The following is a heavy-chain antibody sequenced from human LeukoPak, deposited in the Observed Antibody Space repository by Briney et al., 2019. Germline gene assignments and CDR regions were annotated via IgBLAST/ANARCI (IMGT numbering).Heavy chain of an antibody. J-gene: IGHJ5*02. D-gene: IGHD3-10*01. CDR3: ARGGYYSSSSVVYNWFDP. Sequence: GASVKVSCKASGYTFTTYGISWVRQAPGQGLEWMGWINTYNGHTNYAQKLQGRVTMTTDTSTHTTYMELRGLGSDDTALDYCARGGYYSSSSVVYNWFDPWGQGTLVTVSS. V-gene: IGHV1-18*01. CDR1: GYTFTTYG. CDR2: INTYNGHT.